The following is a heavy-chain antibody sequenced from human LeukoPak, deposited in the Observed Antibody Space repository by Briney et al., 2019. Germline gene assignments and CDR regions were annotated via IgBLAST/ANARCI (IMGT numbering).Heavy chain of an antibody. CDR3: AREGYYYDGSGYLFDY. J-gene: IGHJ4*02. V-gene: IGHV1-2*06. CDR1: GYTFTGYY. CDR2: INPNSGGT. Sequence: ASVKVSCKASGYTFTGYYMHWVRQAPGQGLEWVGRINPNSGGTNYAQKFQGRVTMTRDTSISTAYMELSRLRSDDTAVYYCAREGYYYDGSGYLFDYWGQGTLVTVSS. D-gene: IGHD3-22*01.